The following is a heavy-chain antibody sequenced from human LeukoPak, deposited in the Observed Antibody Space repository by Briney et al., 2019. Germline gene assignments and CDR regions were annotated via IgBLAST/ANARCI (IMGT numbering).Heavy chain of an antibody. Sequence: EASVKVSCKASGYTFTSYYMHWVRQAPGQGLEWMGIVNPSGGSTSYAQKFQGRVTMTRDMSTSTVYMELSSLRSEDTAVYYCARLQHGGNSGGMLDYWGQGTLVTVSS. D-gene: IGHD4-23*01. V-gene: IGHV1-46*01. CDR1: GYTFTSYY. J-gene: IGHJ4*02. CDR3: ARLQHGGNSGGMLDY. CDR2: VNPSGGST.